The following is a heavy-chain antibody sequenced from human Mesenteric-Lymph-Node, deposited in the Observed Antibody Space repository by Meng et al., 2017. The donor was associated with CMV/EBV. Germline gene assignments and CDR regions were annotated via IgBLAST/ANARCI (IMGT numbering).Heavy chain of an antibody. CDR3: VRVSVLGAQAFDL. Sequence: GGSLRLSCAVSGFIVNSDYMSWVRQAPGKGLEWVSVIYSGYSTYDADSVKGRFIISRDNAKRTVYLQMNSLRVEDTAIYYCVRVSVLGAQAFDLWGQGILVTVSS. D-gene: IGHD1-26*01. CDR1: GFIVNSDY. J-gene: IGHJ4*02. V-gene: IGHV3-66*01. CDR2: IYSGYST.